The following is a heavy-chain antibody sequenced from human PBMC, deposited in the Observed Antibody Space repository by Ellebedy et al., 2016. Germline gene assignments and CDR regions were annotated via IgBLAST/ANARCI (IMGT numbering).Heavy chain of an antibody. CDR1: GYTFTSYG. D-gene: IGHD6-19*01. CDR2: ISAYNGNT. J-gene: IGHJ6*02. V-gene: IGHV1-18*01. CDR3: ARDQYSSGWYAGGYYYYYGMDV. Sequence: ASVKVSCXASGYTFTSYGISWVRQAPGQGLEWMGWISAYNGNTNYAQKLQGRVTMTTDTSTSTAYMELRSLRSDDTAVYYCARDQYSSGWYAGGYYYYYGMDVWGQGTTVTVSS.